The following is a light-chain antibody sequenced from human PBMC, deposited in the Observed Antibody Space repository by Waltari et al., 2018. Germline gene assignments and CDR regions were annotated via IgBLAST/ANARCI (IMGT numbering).Light chain of an antibody. CDR2: KAS. V-gene: IGKV1-5*03. CDR3: QQYNSYPLT. Sequence: DIQMTQSPSPLSASVGDRVTITCRASQSISSWLAWYQQKPGKAPKLLIYKASSLESGVPSRFSGSGSGTEFTLTISSLQPDDFATYYCQQYNSYPLTFGQGTKVEIK. J-gene: IGKJ1*01. CDR1: QSISSW.